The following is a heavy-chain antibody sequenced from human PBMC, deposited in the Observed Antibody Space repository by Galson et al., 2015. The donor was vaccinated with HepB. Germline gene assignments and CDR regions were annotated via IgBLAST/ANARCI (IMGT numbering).Heavy chain of an antibody. D-gene: IGHD6-19*01. CDR1: GSTLSSPG. V-gene: IGHV3-33*01. J-gene: IGHJ4*02. CDR3: ARDRLGIAVAVDY. Sequence: PLTLPCAAPGSTLSSPGPPRARQAPGKGLAWVAAVWPDGSNKYYADSVKGRFTISRDNSKNTLYLQMNSLRAEDTAVYYCARDRLGIAVAVDYWGQGTLVTVSS. CDR2: VWPDGSNK.